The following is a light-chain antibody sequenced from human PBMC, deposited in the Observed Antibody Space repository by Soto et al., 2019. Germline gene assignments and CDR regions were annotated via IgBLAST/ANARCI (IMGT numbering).Light chain of an antibody. J-gene: IGKJ2*01. V-gene: IGKV1-39*01. CDR2: AAS. CDR1: LSISTY. CDR3: QQTYSSPPYT. Sequence: DVQMTQSPSSLSASVGDRVTITCRASLSISTYLNCYQLVPGKPPRLLIYAASTVQSGVPSRFSGSGSGTDFTLTISSLQPDDFATYYCQQTYSSPPYTFGQGTNLEIK.